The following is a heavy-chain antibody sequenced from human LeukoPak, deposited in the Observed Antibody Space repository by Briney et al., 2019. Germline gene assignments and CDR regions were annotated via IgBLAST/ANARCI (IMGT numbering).Heavy chain of an antibody. Sequence: GGSLRLSCVASGFSFRNFAIHRVRQAPGKGLEHVSVINTDGRITYYADSVKGRFTISRDNSKNTVYLQMGSLRGEDMAVYYCTRDGGSFCDFDYWGQGALVTVSS. V-gene: IGHV3-64*02. CDR1: GFSFRNFA. J-gene: IGHJ4*02. CDR2: INTDGRIT. D-gene: IGHD1-26*01. CDR3: TRDGGSFCDFDY.